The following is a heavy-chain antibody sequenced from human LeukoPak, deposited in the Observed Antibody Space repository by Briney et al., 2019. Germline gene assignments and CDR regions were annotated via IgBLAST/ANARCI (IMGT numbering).Heavy chain of an antibody. Sequence: SETLSLTCTVSGGSISSGSYYWSWIRQPAGKGLEWIGRIYTSGSTNYNPSLKSRVTISVDTSKNQCSLKLSSVTAADTAVYYCARFSGMGNFDYWGQGTLVTVSS. D-gene: IGHD1-14*01. CDR1: GGSISSGSYY. CDR3: ARFSGMGNFDY. V-gene: IGHV4-61*02. J-gene: IGHJ4*02. CDR2: IYTSGST.